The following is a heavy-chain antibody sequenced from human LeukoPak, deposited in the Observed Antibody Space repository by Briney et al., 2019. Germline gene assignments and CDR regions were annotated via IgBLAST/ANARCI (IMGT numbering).Heavy chain of an antibody. CDR1: GGSISSGSYY. CDR3: ARSDYGDYVDLDY. J-gene: IGHJ4*02. Sequence: SQTLSLTCTVSGGSISSGSYYWSWIRQPAGKGLEWIGRIYTSGSTNYNPSLKSRVTMSVDTSKNQFSLKLSSVTAADTAVYYCARSDYGDYVDLDYWGQGTLVTVSS. D-gene: IGHD4-17*01. CDR2: IYTSGST. V-gene: IGHV4-61*02.